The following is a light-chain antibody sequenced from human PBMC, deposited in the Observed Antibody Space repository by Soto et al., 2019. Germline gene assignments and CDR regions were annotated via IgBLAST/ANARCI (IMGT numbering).Light chain of an antibody. V-gene: IGKV1-5*03. CDR1: QTISSL. CDR3: QRYKSYSEA. CDR2: KAS. Sequence: DSQMNQAPSTLSGSVGDRVTITCRASQTISSLLAWYQQKPGKAPKLLIYKASTLKSGVPSRFSGSGSGTDFPLTISSLQPDDFSTYYCQRYKSYSEAFGQGTKVELK. J-gene: IGKJ1*01.